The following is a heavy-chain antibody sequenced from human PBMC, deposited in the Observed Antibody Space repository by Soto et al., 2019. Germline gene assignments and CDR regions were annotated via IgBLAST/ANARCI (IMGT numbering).Heavy chain of an antibody. J-gene: IGHJ4*02. CDR1: GFTFSSYG. CDR2: VANDGSNQ. Sequence: VPLVESGGGVVQPGRSLRLSCAASGFTFSSYGMQWVRQSPGEGPEWVAIVANDGSNQYYAESVKGRFTISRDNSKTTVFLEMDSLRPEDTAVYYCARSSGGSSWYPPDYWGQGTLVTVSS. D-gene: IGHD6-13*01. V-gene: IGHV3-30*03. CDR3: ARSSGGSSWYPPDY.